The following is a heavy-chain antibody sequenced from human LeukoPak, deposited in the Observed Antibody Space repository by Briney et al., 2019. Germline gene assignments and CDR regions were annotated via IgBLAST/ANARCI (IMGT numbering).Heavy chain of an antibody. CDR2: IYYSGST. CDR1: GGSISTYY. V-gene: IGHV4-59*01. CDR3: ARGPTSGSYDY. J-gene: IGHJ4*02. Sequence: SETLSLTCTVSGGSISTYYGNWIRQAPGKGLEWIGYIYYSGSTNYNPSLKSRVTISVDTSKNQVSLKVSSVTAADTAVYYCARGPTSGSYDYGGQEPLVTVSS. D-gene: IGHD1-26*01.